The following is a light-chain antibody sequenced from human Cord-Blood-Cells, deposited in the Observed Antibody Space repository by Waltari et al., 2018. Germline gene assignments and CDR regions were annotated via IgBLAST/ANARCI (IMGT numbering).Light chain of an antibody. V-gene: IGLV2-14*01. J-gene: IGLJ1*01. CDR3: SSYTSSSTYV. Sequence: QSALTQPASVSGSPGQSITISCTGTSSDAGGYNYVSWYQQPPGKAPKLMIYDVSKRPSGVSNRFSGSKSGNTASLTISGLQAEDEADYYCSSYTSSSTYVFGTGTKVTVL. CDR1: SSDAGGYNY. CDR2: DVS.